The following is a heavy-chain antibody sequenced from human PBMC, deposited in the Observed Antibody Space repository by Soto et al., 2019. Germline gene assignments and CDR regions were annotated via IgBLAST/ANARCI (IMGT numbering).Heavy chain of an antibody. CDR3: AKVTGIAAAGTSDY. V-gene: IGHV3-23*01. Sequence: EVQLLESGGGLVQPGGSLRLSCAASGFTFSSYAMSWVRQAPGKGLEWVSTIGGSGDIYYADSVKDRFTISRDSSKNTLYLQMNSLRAEDTAVYYCAKVTGIAAAGTSDYWGLGTLVTVSS. CDR2: IGGSGDI. CDR1: GFTFSSYA. J-gene: IGHJ4*02. D-gene: IGHD6-13*01.